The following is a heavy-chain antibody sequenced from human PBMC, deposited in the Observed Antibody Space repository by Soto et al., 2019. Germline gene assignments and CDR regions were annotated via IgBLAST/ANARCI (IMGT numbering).Heavy chain of an antibody. J-gene: IGHJ3*02. D-gene: IGHD3-3*01. CDR3: ARTSIFGVVLNAFDI. Sequence: PSETLSLTCTVSGGSFSGGGYYWSWIRLHPGKGLEWMGYISYSGSTKYKPSLQSRITISVETSKNQFSLRLTSVTAADTAIYFCARTSIFGVVLNAFDIWGQGTLVTVS. CDR2: ISYSGST. V-gene: IGHV4-31*03. CDR1: GGSFSGGGYY.